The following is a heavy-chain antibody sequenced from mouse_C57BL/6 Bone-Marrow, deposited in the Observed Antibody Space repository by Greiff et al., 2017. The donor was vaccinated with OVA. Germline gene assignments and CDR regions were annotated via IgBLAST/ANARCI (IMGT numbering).Heavy chain of an antibody. CDR1: GYTFTSYW. CDR2: IDPSDSYT. CDR3: ARDDGYDY. Sequence: VQLQQPGAELVKPGASVKLSCKASGYTFTSYWMQWVKQRPGQGLEWIGEIDPSDSYTNDNQKFKGKATLTVDTSSSTAYMQLSSLTSEDSAVYYCARDDGYDYWGQGTTLTVSS. V-gene: IGHV1-50*01. J-gene: IGHJ2*01. D-gene: IGHD2-3*01.